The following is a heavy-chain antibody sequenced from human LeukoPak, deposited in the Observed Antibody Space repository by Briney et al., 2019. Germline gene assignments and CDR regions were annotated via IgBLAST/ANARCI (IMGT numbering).Heavy chain of an antibody. CDR2: IIPILGIA. D-gene: IGHD5-18*01. V-gene: IGHV1-69*04. CDR3: ARNAGGYSYEPGDY. CDR1: GGAFSSYA. Sequence: RASVKVSCKASGGAFSSYAISWVRQAPGQGLEGMGRIIPILGIANYAQKFQGRVTITADKSTSTAYMELSSLRSEDTAVYYCARNAGGYSYEPGDYWGQGTLVTVSS. J-gene: IGHJ4*02.